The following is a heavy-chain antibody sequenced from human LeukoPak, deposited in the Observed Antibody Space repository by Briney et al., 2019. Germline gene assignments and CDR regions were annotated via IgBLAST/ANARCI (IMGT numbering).Heavy chain of an antibody. J-gene: IGHJ6*02. CDR3: ARGPSSWSYYYYYGMDV. V-gene: IGHV3-13*01. D-gene: IGHD6-13*01. CDR2: IGTAGDT. Sequence: GGSLRLSCAASGFTFSSYDMHWVRQATGKGPEWVSAIGTAGDTYYPGSAKGRFTISRENAKNSLYLQMNSLRAGDTAVYYCARGPSSWSYYYYYGMDVWGQGTTVTVSS. CDR1: GFTFSSYD.